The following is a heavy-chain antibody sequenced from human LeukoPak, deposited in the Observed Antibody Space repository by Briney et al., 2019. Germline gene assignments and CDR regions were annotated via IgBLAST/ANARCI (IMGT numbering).Heavy chain of an antibody. CDR3: ARHPSSTRMNWFDP. J-gene: IGHJ5*02. Sequence: KPSETLSLTCTVSGGSISSSSYYWGWIRQPPGEGLEWIGSIYYSGSTYYNPSLKSRVTISVDTSKNQFSLKLSSVTAADTAVYYCARHPSSTRMNWFDPWGQGTLVTVSS. CDR2: IYYSGST. V-gene: IGHV4-39*01. CDR1: GGSISSSSYY. D-gene: IGHD2-2*01.